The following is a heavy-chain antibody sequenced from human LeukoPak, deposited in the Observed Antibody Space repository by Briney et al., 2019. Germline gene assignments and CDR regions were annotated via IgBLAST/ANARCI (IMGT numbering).Heavy chain of an antibody. D-gene: IGHD3-16*01. CDR3: AGGAYHDYDEALPLDY. V-gene: IGHV4-38-2*02. CDR1: DYSISSGYY. J-gene: IGHJ4*02. Sequence: PSETLSLTCTVSDYSISSGYYWGWIRQPPGKGLEWIGSIYHSGSTYYNPSLKSRVTISVDTSKNQFSLKLSSVTAADTAVYYCAGGAYHDYDEALPLDYWGQGTLVTVSS. CDR2: IYHSGST.